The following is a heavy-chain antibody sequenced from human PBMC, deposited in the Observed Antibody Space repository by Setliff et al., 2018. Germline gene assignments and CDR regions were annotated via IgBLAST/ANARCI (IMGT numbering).Heavy chain of an antibody. CDR1: GFTFNKAW. J-gene: IGHJ4*02. D-gene: IGHD1-26*01. V-gene: IGHV3-15*01. CDR3: ARAGDAASGRKGVFEY. CDR2: SKGQSDDGAT. Sequence: SGGSLRLSCAASGFTFNKAWMSWVRQAPGKGLEWVGRSKGQSDDGATDYSAPVEGRFTLSRDDSKSTFFLQMSTLKTEDTAVYYCARAGDAASGRKGVFEYWGQGTAVTVSS.